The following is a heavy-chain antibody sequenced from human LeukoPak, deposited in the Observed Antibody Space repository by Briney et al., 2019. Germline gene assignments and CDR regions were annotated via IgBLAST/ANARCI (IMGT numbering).Heavy chain of an antibody. Sequence: GASVKVSCKASGYTFTSYAMHWVRQAPGQRLEWMGWINAGNGNTKYSQKFQGRVTITRDTSASTAYMELSSLRSGDTAVYYCAREPLVVDNWFDPWGQGTLVTVSS. D-gene: IGHD2-15*01. V-gene: IGHV1-3*01. CDR1: GYTFTSYA. CDR2: INAGNGNT. J-gene: IGHJ5*02. CDR3: AREPLVVDNWFDP.